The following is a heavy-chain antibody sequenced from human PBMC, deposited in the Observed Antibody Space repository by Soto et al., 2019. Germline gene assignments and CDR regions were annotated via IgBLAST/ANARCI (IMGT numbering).Heavy chain of an antibody. CDR2: IWYDGSNK. D-gene: IGHD3-22*01. CDR3: ARAVLAYYYDSSVGY. J-gene: IGHJ4*02. V-gene: IGHV3-33*01. Sequence: GGSLRLSCAASGFTFSSYGMHWVRQAPGKGLEWVAVIWYDGSNKYYADSVKGRFTISRDNSKNTLYLQMNSLRAEDTAVYYCARAVLAYYYDSSVGYWGQGTXVTVSS. CDR1: GFTFSSYG.